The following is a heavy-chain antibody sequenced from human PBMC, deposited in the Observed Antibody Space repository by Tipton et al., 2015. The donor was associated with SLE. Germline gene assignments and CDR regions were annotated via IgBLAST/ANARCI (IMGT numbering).Heavy chain of an antibody. CDR3: ARGDPQGLEPFDY. V-gene: IGHV1-8*01. D-gene: IGHD1-1*01. CDR1: GYAFTSHD. J-gene: IGHJ4*02. Sequence: QSGPEVKKPGASVKVSCKASGYAFTSHDINWVRQATGQGLEWMGWLNPNSGNTGYAQKFQGRVTMTRNTSISTAYMELSSLRSEDTAVYYCARGDPQGLEPFDYWGQGTLVTVSS. CDR2: LNPNSGNT.